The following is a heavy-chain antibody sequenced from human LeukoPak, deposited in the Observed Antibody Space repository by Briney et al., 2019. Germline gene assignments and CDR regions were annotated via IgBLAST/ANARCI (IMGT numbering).Heavy chain of an antibody. CDR2: INHSGST. J-gene: IGHJ4*02. CDR3: ARGPHYYDSSGYYLSRRIKDLSFDY. D-gene: IGHD3-22*01. Sequence: SETLSLTCAVYGGSFSGYYWSWIRRPPGKGLEWIGEINHSGSTNYNPSLKSRVTISVDTSKNQFSLKLSSVTAADTAVYYCARGPHYYDSSGYYLSRRIKDLSFDYWGQGTLVTVSS. V-gene: IGHV4-34*01. CDR1: GGSFSGYY.